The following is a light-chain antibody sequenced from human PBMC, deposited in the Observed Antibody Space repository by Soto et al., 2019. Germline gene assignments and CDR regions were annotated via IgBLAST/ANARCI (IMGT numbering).Light chain of an antibody. V-gene: IGKV1-33*01. CDR2: DAS. CDR1: QGISSW. J-gene: IGKJ4*01. CDR3: QQYDNLPLT. Sequence: DIQMTQSPSSVSASVGDRVTITCRASQGISSWLAWYQQKPGKAPKLLIYDASNLETGVPSRFSGSGSGTDFTFTISSLQPEDIASNYFQQYDNLPLTFGGGTKVDIK.